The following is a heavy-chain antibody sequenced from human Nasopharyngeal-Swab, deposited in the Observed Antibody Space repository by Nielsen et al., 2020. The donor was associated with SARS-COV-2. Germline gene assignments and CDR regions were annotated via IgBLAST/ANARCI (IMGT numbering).Heavy chain of an antibody. CDR2: INPRRVINPRGGTT. CDR1: GYSFTSYF. J-gene: IGHJ4*02. Sequence: ASVRVSCKASGYSFTSYFIHWVRQAPGEGLEWVGMINPRRVINPRGGTTIYVEKFQGRVTMARDTSTSTVYMELSSLRSEDTAVYYCASWLSGSYLDWGQGTLVTVSS. V-gene: IGHV1-46*01. CDR3: ASWLSGSYLD. D-gene: IGHD1-26*01.